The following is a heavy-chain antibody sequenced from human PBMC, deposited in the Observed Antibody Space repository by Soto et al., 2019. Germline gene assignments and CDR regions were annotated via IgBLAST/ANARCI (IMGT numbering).Heavy chain of an antibody. D-gene: IGHD3-22*01. V-gene: IGHV4-39*01. CDR3: ARYINTYDSNLFDY. CDR1: GGSISSSSYY. CDR2: IYYSGST. Sequence: SETLSLTCTVSGGSISSSSYYWGWIRQPPGKGLEWIGSIYYSGSTYYNPSLKSRVTISVDTSKNQFSLKLSSVTAADTAVYYCARYINTYDSNLFDYWGQGTLVTVSS. J-gene: IGHJ4*02.